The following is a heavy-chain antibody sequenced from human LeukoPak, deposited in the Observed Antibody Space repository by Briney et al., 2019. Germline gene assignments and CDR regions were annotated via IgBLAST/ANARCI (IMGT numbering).Heavy chain of an antibody. V-gene: IGHV3-74*01. CDR1: GFAFSRYW. J-gene: IGHJ3*02. CDR3: AKVFSSSWYGEDAFDI. D-gene: IGHD6-13*01. CDR2: VNGDGSTT. Sequence: PGGSLRLSCAASGFAFSRYWTHWVRQAPGKGLVWVSRVNGDGSTTTYADSVKGRFTISRDNAKNTLYLQMNSLRAEDTAVYYCAKVFSSSWYGEDAFDIWGQGTMVTVSS.